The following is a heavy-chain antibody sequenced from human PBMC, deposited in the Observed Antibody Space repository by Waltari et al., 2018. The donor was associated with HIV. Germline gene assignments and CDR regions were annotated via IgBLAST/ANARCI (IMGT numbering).Heavy chain of an antibody. V-gene: IGHV5-10-1*01. CDR2: IDPSNSYT. CDR3: AKLRSGSYDWFDP. Sequence: EVQLEQSGAEVKKPGESLRLSCKGFGYSFTSYWVSWVRQMQGKGLEWMGWIDPSNSYTTYSPSLQGHGTISADKSISTADLQWSSLKASDTAMYYCAKLRSGSYDWFDPGGQGTLVTVSS. D-gene: IGHD3-10*01. J-gene: IGHJ5*02. CDR1: GYSFTSYW.